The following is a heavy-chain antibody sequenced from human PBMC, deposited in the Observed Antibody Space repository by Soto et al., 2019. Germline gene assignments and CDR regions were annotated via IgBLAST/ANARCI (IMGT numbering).Heavy chain of an antibody. CDR2: IIPVFGTT. Sequence: SVKVSCKASGDTFTSYAFNWVRQAPGQGLEWMGGIIPVFGTTNYAQKFQGGVTITADESTSTVFMELNSLRSDDTAVFYCATHRVVGVEVTRTPIWSQGTMVTVSS. J-gene: IGHJ3*02. D-gene: IGHD2-15*01. V-gene: IGHV1-69*13. CDR3: ATHRVVGVEVTRTPI. CDR1: GDTFTSYA.